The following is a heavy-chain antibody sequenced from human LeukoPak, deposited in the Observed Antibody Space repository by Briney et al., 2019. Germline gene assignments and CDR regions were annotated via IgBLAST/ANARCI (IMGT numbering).Heavy chain of an antibody. V-gene: IGHV3-7*05. D-gene: IGHD3-10*01. CDR3: ARAVRESDY. CDR1: GFTFTHYW. CDR2: IKEDGSEK. J-gene: IGHJ4*02. Sequence: GRSLRLSCAASGFTFTHYWMNWVRQAPGIGLEWVATIKEDGSEKYYVDSVKGRFTISRDNAKNSLYLQMDSLRAEDTAVYYCARAVRESDYWGQGTLVTVSS.